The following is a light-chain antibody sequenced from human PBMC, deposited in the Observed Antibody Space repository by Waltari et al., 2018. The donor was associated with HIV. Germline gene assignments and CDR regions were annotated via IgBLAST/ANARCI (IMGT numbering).Light chain of an antibody. CDR1: SSHVSTSQL. Sequence: QPALTPPPSVSGSPGQSITISCPNTSSHVSTSQLVSWYQQHPGKAPKLLIYEVSKRPSGVSDRFSGPKSGDTASRTISELQAEDEADYYCCSYVSNVIFGGGTKLTVL. J-gene: IGLJ2*01. CDR2: EVS. CDR3: CSYVSNVI. V-gene: IGLV2-23*02.